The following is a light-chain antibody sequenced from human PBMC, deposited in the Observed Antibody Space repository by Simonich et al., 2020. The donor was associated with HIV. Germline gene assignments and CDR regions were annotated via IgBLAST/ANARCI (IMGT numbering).Light chain of an antibody. J-gene: IGKJ1*01. CDR3: QQYYSTPPT. CDR1: QSVLYSSNNKNY. CDR2: WAS. Sequence: DIVMTQSPDSLAVSLGERATINCKSSQSVLYSSNNKNYLAWYQQKPGQPPKPLIYWASTRESGVPDRFSGSGSGTDFILTISSLHAEDVAVYYCQQYYSTPPTFGQGTKVEIK. V-gene: IGKV4-1*01.